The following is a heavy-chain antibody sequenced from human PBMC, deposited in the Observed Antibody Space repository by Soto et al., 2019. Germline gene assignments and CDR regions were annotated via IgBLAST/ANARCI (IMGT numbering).Heavy chain of an antibody. V-gene: IGHV4-39*01. Sequence: SETLSLTCTVSGGSISTSGFYWGWIRQPPGKGPEYIGSIYYGGNSYYNPSLESRVALSVDTSRNQFSLKLRSVTAADTAVYYCAGQHPDYSSYNGVDFWGQGTAVTVSS. CDR1: GGSISTSGFY. CDR2: IYYGGNS. J-gene: IGHJ6*02. CDR3: AGQHPDYSSYNGVDF.